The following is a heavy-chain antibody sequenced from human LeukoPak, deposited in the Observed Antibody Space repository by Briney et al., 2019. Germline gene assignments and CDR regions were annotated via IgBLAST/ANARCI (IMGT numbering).Heavy chain of an antibody. J-gene: IGHJ4*02. CDR1: GFTFTTSA. Sequence: GTSVKVSCKSSGFTFTTSAVQWVRQARGQRLDWIGWIVVDSGNTNYAQKFQERVTITRDMSTGTAYMELSSLRSEDTAMYYCAAGSSGWYVDYWGLGTLVTVSS. CDR2: IVVDSGNT. D-gene: IGHD6-19*01. V-gene: IGHV1-58*01. CDR3: AAGSSGWYVDY.